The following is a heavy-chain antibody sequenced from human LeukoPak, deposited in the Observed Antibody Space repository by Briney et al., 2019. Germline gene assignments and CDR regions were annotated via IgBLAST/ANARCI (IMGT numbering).Heavy chain of an antibody. Sequence: ASVKVSCKASGYTFTSYAMHWVRQAPGQRLEWMGWINAGNGNTKYSQKFQGRVTMTRDTSTSTVYMELSSLRSEDTAVYYCARAPHGVVLTGSMDVWGQGTTVTVSS. CDR2: INAGNGNT. V-gene: IGHV1-3*01. CDR3: ARAPHGVVLTGSMDV. CDR1: GYTFTSYA. J-gene: IGHJ6*02. D-gene: IGHD3-9*01.